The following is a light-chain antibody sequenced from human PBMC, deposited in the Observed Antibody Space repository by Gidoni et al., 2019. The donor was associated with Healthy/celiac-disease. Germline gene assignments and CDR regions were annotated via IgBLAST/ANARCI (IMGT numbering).Light chain of an antibody. CDR3: QQYDNLPSIT. Sequence: DIQMTQSPSSLSASVGDRVTITCQASQDISNYLNWYQQKPGKAPKLLIYDASNLETGVPSRFSGSGSGTDFTFTIRSLQPEDIATYYCQQYDNLPSITFXQXTRLEIK. CDR2: DAS. J-gene: IGKJ5*01. V-gene: IGKV1-33*01. CDR1: QDISNY.